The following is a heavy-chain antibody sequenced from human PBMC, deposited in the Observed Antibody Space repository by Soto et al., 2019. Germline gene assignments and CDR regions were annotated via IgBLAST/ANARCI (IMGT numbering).Heavy chain of an antibody. J-gene: IGHJ5*02. D-gene: IGHD1-7*01. CDR2: TYYRSKWYN. CDR1: GDIVSTKSAP. Sequence: WQNLPLPCALTGDIVSTKSAPWNLILPSPSRGLEWLGRTYYRSKWYNDYAVSVKSRITINPDTSRNQFSLQLNSVTPEDTAVYFCSREGITGTSWWFDPWGQGTLVKGSS. V-gene: IGHV6-1*01. CDR3: SREGITGTSWWFDP.